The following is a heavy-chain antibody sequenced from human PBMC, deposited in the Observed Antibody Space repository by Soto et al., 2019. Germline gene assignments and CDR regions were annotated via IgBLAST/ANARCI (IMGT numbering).Heavy chain of an antibody. J-gene: IGHJ4*02. CDR1: GYTFTSYG. CDR2: ISAYNGNT. Sequence: VQLVQSGAEVKKPGASVKVSCKASGYTFTSYGISWVRQAPGQGLVWMGWISAYNGNTNYAQKLQVRVTMTTDKSTRTAYLELRSLRSADTAVYYCARDQSSGDSLDYWGQGTLVTVSS. V-gene: IGHV1-18*01. D-gene: IGHD4-17*01. CDR3: ARDQSSGDSLDY.